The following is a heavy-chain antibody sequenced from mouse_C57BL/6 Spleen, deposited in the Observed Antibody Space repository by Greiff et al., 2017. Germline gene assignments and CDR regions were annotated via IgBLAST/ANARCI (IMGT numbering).Heavy chain of an antibody. J-gene: IGHJ3*01. V-gene: IGHV1-50*01. CDR1: GYTFTSYW. D-gene: IGHD2-5*01. Sequence: QVQLQQPGAELVKPGASVKLSCKASGYTFTSYWMQWVKQRPGQGLEWIGEIDPSDSYTNYNQKFKGKATLTVVKSSSTAYMQLSSLTSEDSAVYYCARGNYSNSAWFAYWGQGTLVTVSA. CDR3: ARGNYSNSAWFAY. CDR2: IDPSDSYT.